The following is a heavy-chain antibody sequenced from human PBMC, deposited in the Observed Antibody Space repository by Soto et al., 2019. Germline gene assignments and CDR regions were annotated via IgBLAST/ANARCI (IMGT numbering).Heavy chain of an antibody. CDR1: GYSFTGFW. V-gene: IGHV5-51*01. CDR2: IYPRDSDT. CDR3: TRQHPLDSRVWYT. D-gene: IGHD6-19*01. Sequence: GESLKISCKGSGYSFTGFWIGWVRQVPGKGLEWLGSIYPRDSDTRYSPSFQGQVTISADKSLSTAYLQWNSLQASDTAIYYCTRQHPLDSRVWYTWGQGTLVTVSS. J-gene: IGHJ4*02.